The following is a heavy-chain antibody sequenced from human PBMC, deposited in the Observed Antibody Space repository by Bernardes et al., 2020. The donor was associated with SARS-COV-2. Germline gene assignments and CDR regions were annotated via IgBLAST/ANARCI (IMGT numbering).Heavy chain of an antibody. CDR3: ARAPSAYGGYDPSTRRYYYYGMDV. CDR1: GYSFTTYA. J-gene: IGHJ6*02. Sequence: ASVKVSCKASGYSFTTYAMNWVRQAPGQGLEWMGWINPNKGNPMYAQGFTGRFVLSLDTSVSTAYLQISSLKAEDTAVYYCARAPSAYGGYDPSTRRYYYYGMDVWGQGTTVTVSS. V-gene: IGHV7-4-1*02. D-gene: IGHD5-12*01. CDR2: INPNKGNP.